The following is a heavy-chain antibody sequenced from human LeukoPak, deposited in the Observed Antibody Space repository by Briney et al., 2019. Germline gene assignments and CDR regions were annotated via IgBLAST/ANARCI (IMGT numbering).Heavy chain of an antibody. Sequence: GGSLRLSCAASGFTFSVYGMHWVRQAPGKGLEWVSFIRSDGSNKYYTESVKGRFTVSRDNSNNTLYLQMNSLRVEDTAVYYRATQFGSGTLANEYDYWGQGSLVTVSS. D-gene: IGHD3-10*01. CDR2: IRSDGSNK. CDR1: GFTFSVYG. V-gene: IGHV3-30*02. J-gene: IGHJ4*02. CDR3: ATQFGSGTLANEYDY.